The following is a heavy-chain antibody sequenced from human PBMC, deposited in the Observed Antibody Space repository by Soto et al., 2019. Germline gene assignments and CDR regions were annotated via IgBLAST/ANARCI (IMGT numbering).Heavy chain of an antibody. CDR3: ARDVYYDSGENAFDI. V-gene: IGHV4-30-2*01. CDR1: GGSISSGGYS. D-gene: IGHD3-22*01. Sequence: PSETLSLTCAVSGGSISSGGYSWSWIRQPPGKGLEWIGYIYHSGSTYYNPSLKSRVTISVDRSKNQFSLKLSSVTAADTAVYYCARDVYYDSGENAFDIWGQGTMVTVSS. CDR2: IYHSGST. J-gene: IGHJ3*02.